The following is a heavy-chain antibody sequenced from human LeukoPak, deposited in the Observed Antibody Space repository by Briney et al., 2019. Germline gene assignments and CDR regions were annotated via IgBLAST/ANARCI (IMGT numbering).Heavy chain of an antibody. CDR3: GSDPNGDYEGALGY. D-gene: IGHD2-8*01. CDR1: GFTFSSYA. Sequence: PGGSLRLSCEASGFTFSSYAFAWVRQAPGKGLEWVAAGTGRGVGTHFAASVKGRFTISRDNSKNTMYLQMNSLRAEDTAIYFCGSDPNGDYEGALGYWGRGALVTVSS. V-gene: IGHV3-23*01. CDR2: GTGRGVGT. J-gene: IGHJ4*01.